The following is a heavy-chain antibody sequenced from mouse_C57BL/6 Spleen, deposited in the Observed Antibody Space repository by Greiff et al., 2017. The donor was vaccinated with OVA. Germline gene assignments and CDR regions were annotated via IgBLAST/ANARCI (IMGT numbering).Heavy chain of an antibody. CDR1: GYTFTSYW. CDR2: IYPGSGST. Sequence: VQLQQPGAELVKPGASVKMSCKASGYTFTSYWITWVKQRPGQGLEWIGDIYPGSGSTNYNEKFKSKATLTVDTSSSTAYMQLSSLTSEDSAVYYCARWDLYGNYWYFDVWGTGTTVTVSS. J-gene: IGHJ1*03. D-gene: IGHD2-1*01. V-gene: IGHV1-55*01. CDR3: ARWDLYGNYWYFDV.